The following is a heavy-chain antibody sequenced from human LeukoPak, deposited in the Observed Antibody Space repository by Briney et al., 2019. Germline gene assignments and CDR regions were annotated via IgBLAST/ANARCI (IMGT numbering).Heavy chain of an antibody. D-gene: IGHD3-16*01. J-gene: IGHJ6*03. CDR2: INPNSGGT. CDR1: GYTFTGYY. Sequence: GASVKVSCKASGYTFTGYYMHWVRQAPGQGLEWMGWINPNSGGTNYAQKFQGRVTMTRDTSISTAYMELSRLRSDDTAVYYCARARGGAEDYYYMDVWGKGTTVTVSS. V-gene: IGHV1-2*02. CDR3: ARARGGAEDYYYMDV.